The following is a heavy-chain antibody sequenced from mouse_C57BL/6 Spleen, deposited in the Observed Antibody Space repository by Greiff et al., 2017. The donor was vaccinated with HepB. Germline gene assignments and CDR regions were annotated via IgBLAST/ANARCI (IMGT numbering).Heavy chain of an antibody. V-gene: IGHV1-5*01. J-gene: IGHJ2*01. CDR2: IYPGNSDT. Sequence: VQLQQSGTVLARPGASVKMSCKTSGYTFTSYWMHWVKQRPGQGLEWIGAIYPGNSDTSYNQKFKGKAKLTAVTSASTAYMELSSLTNEDSAVYYCTRSVYYYGSSYGGYWGQGTTLTVSS. CDR3: TRSVYYYGSSYGGY. D-gene: IGHD1-1*01. CDR1: GYTFTSYW.